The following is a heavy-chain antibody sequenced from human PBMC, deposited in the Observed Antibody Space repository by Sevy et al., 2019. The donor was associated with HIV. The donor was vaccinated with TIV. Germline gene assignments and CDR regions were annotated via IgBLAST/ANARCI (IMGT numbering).Heavy chain of an antibody. CDR2: IHHDGSNE. CDR3: AKDRKVLLVVYAIPFDVFDI. D-gene: IGHD2-8*02. Sequence: GGSLRLSCAASGFTFSYHGMHWVCQAPGKGLEWVAFIHHDGSNEFYADSVKGRFTISRDNSKNTLSLQMNSLRPEDTAVYYCAKDRKVLLVVYAIPFDVFDIWGQGTMVTVSS. J-gene: IGHJ3*02. CDR1: GFTFSYHG. V-gene: IGHV3-30*02.